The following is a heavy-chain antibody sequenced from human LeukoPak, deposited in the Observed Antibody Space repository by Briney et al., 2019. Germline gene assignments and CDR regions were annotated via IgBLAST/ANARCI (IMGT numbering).Heavy chain of an antibody. D-gene: IGHD5-18*01. J-gene: IGHJ6*03. CDR2: IIPIFGTA. V-gene: IGHV1-69*06. CDR3: ARGHRGYSYGYRYYYYMDV. Sequence: SVKVSCKASGGTFSSYAISWVRQAPGQGLEWMGRIIPIFGTANYAQKFQGRVTITADKSTSTAYMVLSSLRSEDTAVYYCARGHRGYSYGYRYYYYMDVWGKGTTVTVSS. CDR1: GGTFSSYA.